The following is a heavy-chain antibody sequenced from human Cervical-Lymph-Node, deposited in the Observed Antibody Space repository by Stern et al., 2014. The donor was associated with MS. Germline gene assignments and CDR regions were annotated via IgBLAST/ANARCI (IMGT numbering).Heavy chain of an antibody. Sequence: VQLVESGPGLVKPSETVSLTCTVSGGSISSKYWNWIRQPPGKGLEWIGYIYSDGSTNYNPSLKSRVIISLDTTTNQFSTILIAVTAADTAVYYCARVTGRGTRQNWFDSWGQGTLVTVSS. CDR3: ARVTGRGTRQNWFDS. V-gene: IGHV4-59*01. CDR1: GGSISSKY. D-gene: IGHD1-26*01. CDR2: IYSDGST. J-gene: IGHJ5*01.